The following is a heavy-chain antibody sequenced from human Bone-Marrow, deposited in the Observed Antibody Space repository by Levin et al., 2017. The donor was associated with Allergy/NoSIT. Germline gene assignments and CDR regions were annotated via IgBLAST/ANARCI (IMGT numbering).Heavy chain of an antibody. CDR3: APTYDFWSGYPYGMDV. CDR2: ISGSGGST. V-gene: IGHV3-23*01. D-gene: IGHD3-3*01. J-gene: IGHJ6*02. Sequence: PGGSLRLSCAASGFTFSSYAMSWVRQAPGKGLEWVSGISGSGGSTYYADSVKGRFTISRDNSKNTLYLQMNNLRAEATAVYYSAPTYDFWSGYPYGMDVWGQGTTVTVSS. CDR1: GFTFSSYA.